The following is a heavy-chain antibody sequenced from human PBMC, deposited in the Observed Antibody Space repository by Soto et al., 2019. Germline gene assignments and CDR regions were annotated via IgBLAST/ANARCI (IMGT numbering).Heavy chain of an antibody. V-gene: IGHV3-74*01. Sequence: EVQLVESGGGLVQPGGSLRLSCAASGFTFSSYWMHWVRQAPGKGLVWVSRINSDGSSTSYADSVKGRFTISRDNAKKKLYLQMKSLRAEDTAVYYCARDLINVVVPAAVDPWGQGTLVTVSS. D-gene: IGHD2-2*01. CDR3: ARDLINVVVPAAVDP. CDR1: GFTFSSYW. CDR2: INSDGSST. J-gene: IGHJ5*02.